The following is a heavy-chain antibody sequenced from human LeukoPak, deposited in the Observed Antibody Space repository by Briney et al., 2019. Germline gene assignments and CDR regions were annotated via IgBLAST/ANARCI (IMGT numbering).Heavy chain of an antibody. CDR1: GDSIRSYY. CDR3: ARIDSSGYTYRSYWYFDL. J-gene: IGHJ2*01. D-gene: IGHD3-22*01. V-gene: IGHV4-59*12. CDR2: SHYSGST. Sequence: PSETLSLTCAVSGDSIRSYYWSWIRQPPGKGLEYIGNSHYSGSTNYNPSLKSRVTISIDTSKNQFSLKLSSVTAADTAVYYCARIDSSGYTYRSYWYFDLWGRGTLVTVSS.